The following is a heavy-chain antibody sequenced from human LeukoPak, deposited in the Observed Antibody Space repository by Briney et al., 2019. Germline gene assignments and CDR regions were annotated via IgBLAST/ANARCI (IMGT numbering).Heavy chain of an antibody. CDR2: INPNSGGT. D-gene: IGHD1-7*01. V-gene: IGHV1-2*02. CDR3: ARDWGITGTTGPFDY. J-gene: IGHJ4*02. CDR1: GFTFTDYY. Sequence: HWASVKVSCKTSGFTFTDYYIHWVRQAPGQGLEWMGWINPNSGGTNYAQKFQGRVTMTRDTSISTAYMELSRLRSDDTAVCYCARDWGITGTTGPFDYWGQGTLVTVSS.